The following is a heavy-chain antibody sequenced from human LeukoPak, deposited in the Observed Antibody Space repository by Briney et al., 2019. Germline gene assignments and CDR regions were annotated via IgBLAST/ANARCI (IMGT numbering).Heavy chain of an antibody. CDR3: ARQPGIGAEYFQH. CDR2: IYPADSDT. V-gene: IGHV5-51*01. D-gene: IGHD6-13*01. CDR1: GYSFTSYW. Sequence: GESLKISCKGSGYSFTSYWIGWVLQMPGKGLEWMVIIYPADSDTRYSPSFQGQVTISADKSISTAYLQWSSLKASDTAMYYCARQPGIGAEYFQHWGQGTLVTVSS. J-gene: IGHJ1*01.